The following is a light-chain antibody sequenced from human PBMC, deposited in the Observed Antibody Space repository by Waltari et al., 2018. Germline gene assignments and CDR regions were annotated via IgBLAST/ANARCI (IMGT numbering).Light chain of an antibody. J-gene: IGKJ4*01. Sequence: IQLTQSPSSLPASVGDRVTITCRASQGISSYLAWYQQKPGKAPNLLIYDASTLQSGVPSRFSGSGSGTDFTLTISSLQPEDFATYYCQQLINYPRVTFGGGTKVEIK. CDR1: QGISSY. CDR3: QQLINYPRVT. CDR2: DAS. V-gene: IGKV1-9*01.